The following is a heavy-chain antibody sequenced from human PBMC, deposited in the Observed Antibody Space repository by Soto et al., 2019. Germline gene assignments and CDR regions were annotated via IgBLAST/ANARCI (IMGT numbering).Heavy chain of an antibody. Sequence: ASVKVSCKASGYTFTGHYMHWVLQAPGQGLEWMGWISAYNGNTNYAQKLQGRVTMTTDTSTSTAYMELRSLRSDDTVVYYCARVDLNSYYYYGMDVWGQGTTVTVSS. J-gene: IGHJ6*02. V-gene: IGHV1-18*04. CDR1: GYTFTGHY. CDR3: ARVDLNSYYYYGMDV. CDR2: ISAYNGNT.